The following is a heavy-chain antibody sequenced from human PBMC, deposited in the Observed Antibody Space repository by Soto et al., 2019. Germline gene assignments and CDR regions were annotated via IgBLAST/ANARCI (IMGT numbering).Heavy chain of an antibody. CDR2: IIPILGIA. D-gene: IGHD2-15*01. CDR1: GGTFSSYT. Sequence: ASVKVSCKASGGTFSSYTISWVRQAPGQGLEWMGRIIPILGIANYAQKFQGRVTITADKSTSTAYMELSSLRSEDTAVYYCARDGPYCSGGSCYSGPMDVWGKGTTVTVSS. J-gene: IGHJ6*03. CDR3: ARDGPYCSGGSCYSGPMDV. V-gene: IGHV1-69*04.